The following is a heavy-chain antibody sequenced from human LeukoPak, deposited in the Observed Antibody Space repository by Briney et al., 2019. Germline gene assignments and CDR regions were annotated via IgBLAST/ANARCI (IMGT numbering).Heavy chain of an antibody. Sequence: PGGSLRLSCTASGFTFRSVAMAWVRQAPGKGLEWVSYISSSGSTIYYADSVKGRFTISRDNAKNSLYLQMNSLRAEDTAVYYCAYSYGPPLFDYWGQGTLVTVSS. CDR2: ISSSGSTI. D-gene: IGHD5-18*01. CDR3: AYSYGPPLFDY. V-gene: IGHV3-48*04. J-gene: IGHJ4*02. CDR1: GFTFRSVA.